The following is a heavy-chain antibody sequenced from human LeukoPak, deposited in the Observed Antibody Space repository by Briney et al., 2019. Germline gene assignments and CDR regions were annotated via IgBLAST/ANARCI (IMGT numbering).Heavy chain of an antibody. V-gene: IGHV3-53*01. Sequence: SGGSLRLSCAASGFTVSSNYMSWVRQAPGRGLEWVSVIYSGGSTYYADSVKGRFTISRDNSKNTLYLQMNSLRAEDTAVYYCARGGGSYRYLDWFDPWGQGTLVTVSS. CDR2: IYSGGST. CDR3: ARGGGSYRYLDWFDP. D-gene: IGHD3-16*02. CDR1: GFTVSSNY. J-gene: IGHJ5*02.